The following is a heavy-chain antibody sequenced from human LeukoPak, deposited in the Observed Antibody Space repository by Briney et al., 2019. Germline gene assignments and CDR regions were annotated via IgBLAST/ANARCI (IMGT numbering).Heavy chain of an antibody. J-gene: IGHJ6*03. CDR3: AKDGLFLTTELKFFYMDV. D-gene: IGHD4-11*01. CDR1: GFTFSSYG. V-gene: IGHV3-30*18. CDR2: ISYDGSNK. Sequence: GGSLRVSCAASGFTFSSYGMHWVRQAPGRGLEWVAVISYDGSNKFYADSVKGRFTISRDNSKNTLYLQMPSLRAEDTAVYCCAKDGLFLTTELKFFYMDVWGKGTTVTVSS.